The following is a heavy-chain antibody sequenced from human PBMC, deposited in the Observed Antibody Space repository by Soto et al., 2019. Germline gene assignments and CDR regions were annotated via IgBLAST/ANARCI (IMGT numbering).Heavy chain of an antibody. V-gene: IGHV3-33*01. CDR1: GFIFSTFG. Sequence: QVQLVESGGGVVQPGRSLRLSCVASGFIFSTFGMHWVRQAPGKGLEWVAAIGNDGSKKYYVDSVKGRFTISRDNSKNRLYLEMNSLRAEATAVYYCARVRGGSGTFPPPYWGKGPLVTVSS. J-gene: IGHJ4*02. D-gene: IGHD3-10*01. CDR2: IGNDGSKK. CDR3: ARVRGGSGTFPPPY.